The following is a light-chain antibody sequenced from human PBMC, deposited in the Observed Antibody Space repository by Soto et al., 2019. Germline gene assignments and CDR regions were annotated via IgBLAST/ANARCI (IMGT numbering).Light chain of an antibody. J-gene: IGKJ1*01. CDR1: QSVTTN. CDR3: HQNHYWPRT. Sequence: EIVLTQSPATLSLSPGERATLSCRASQSVTTNLAWYQQKPGQAPRLLIHDTSTRATDIPARFSGSGSGTEFTLTISSLQSEDFAVYYCHQNHYWPRTFGQGTKVHIK. CDR2: DTS. V-gene: IGKV3-15*01.